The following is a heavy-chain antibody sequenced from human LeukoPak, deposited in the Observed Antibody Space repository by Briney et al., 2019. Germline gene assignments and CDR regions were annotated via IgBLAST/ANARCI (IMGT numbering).Heavy chain of an antibody. CDR3: ARAGYSDFFDY. Sequence: ASVKVSCKTSGYTFTSYYMHWVRQAPGQGLEWMGIINPSGGSTSYAQKFQGRVTMTRDTSTSTVYMELSSLRSEDTAVYYCARAGYSDFFDYWGQGTLVTVSS. D-gene: IGHD1-1*01. CDR1: GYTFTSYY. J-gene: IGHJ4*02. CDR2: INPSGGST. V-gene: IGHV1-46*01.